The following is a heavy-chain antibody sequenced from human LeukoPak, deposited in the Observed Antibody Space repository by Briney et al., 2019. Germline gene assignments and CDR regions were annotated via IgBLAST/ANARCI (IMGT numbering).Heavy chain of an antibody. Sequence: ASVKVSCKASGYTFTGYYMHWVRQAPGQGLEWMGRINPNSGGTNYAQKFQGRVTMTRDTSISTAYMELSRLRSDDTAVYYCARGPRGSYYYYYMDVWGKGTTVTVSS. V-gene: IGHV1-2*06. CDR1: GYTFTGYY. J-gene: IGHJ6*03. D-gene: IGHD3-16*01. CDR3: ARGPRGSYYYYYMDV. CDR2: INPNSGGT.